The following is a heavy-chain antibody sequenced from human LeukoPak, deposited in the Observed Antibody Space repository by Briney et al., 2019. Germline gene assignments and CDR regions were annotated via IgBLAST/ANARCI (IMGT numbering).Heavy chain of an antibody. J-gene: IGHJ5*02. CDR1: GYSFINYW. CDR2: IYPGDSDT. V-gene: IGHV5-51*01. Sequence: GESLKISCTCSGYSFINYWIAWVRQMPGKGLEWMGIIYPGDSDTRYNPSFQGQVTISADKSISAAYLQWTSLKASDTAMYFCAKRGRKDWFNLWGQGTLVTVSS. CDR3: AKRGRKDWFNL.